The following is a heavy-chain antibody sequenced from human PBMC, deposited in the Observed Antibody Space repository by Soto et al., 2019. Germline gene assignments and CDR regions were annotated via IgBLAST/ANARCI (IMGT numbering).Heavy chain of an antibody. CDR2: ISSSSSYI. CDR3: ARGAVADEGYFDY. Sequence: EVQLVESGGGLVKPGGSLRLSCAASGFTFSSYSMNWVRQAPGKGLEWVSSISSSSSYIYYAASVKGRFTISRDNAQNSLYLQMNSLRAEDTAVYYCARGAVADEGYFDYWGQGTLVTVSS. CDR1: GFTFSSYS. V-gene: IGHV3-21*01. J-gene: IGHJ4*02. D-gene: IGHD6-19*01.